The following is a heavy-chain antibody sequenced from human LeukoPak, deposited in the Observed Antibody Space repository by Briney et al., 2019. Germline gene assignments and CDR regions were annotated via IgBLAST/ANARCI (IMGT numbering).Heavy chain of an antibody. CDR2: ISWNSGSI. CDR1: GFTFDDYA. CDR3: AKVRSWYEAYFDY. V-gene: IGHV3-9*01. Sequence: AGRSLRLSCAASGFTFDDYAMHWVRQAPGKGLEWVSGISWNSGSIGYADSVKGRFTISRDNAKNSLYLQMNSLRAEDTALYYCAKVRSWYEAYFDYWGQGTLVTVSS. D-gene: IGHD6-13*01. J-gene: IGHJ4*02.